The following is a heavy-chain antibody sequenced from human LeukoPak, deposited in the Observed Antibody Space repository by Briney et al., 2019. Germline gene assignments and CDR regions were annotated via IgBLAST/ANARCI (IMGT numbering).Heavy chain of an antibody. CDR2: IYSGGTT. Sequence: GGSLRLSCAASGFTISRNYMSWVRQAPGKGLEWVSVIYSGGTTSYADSVKGRFTISRDNSKNTLYLQMSSLRAGDTAVYYCARACTNCYGFDYYSGLDVWGQGTTVTVSS. CDR1: GFTISRNY. J-gene: IGHJ6*02. CDR3: ARACTNCYGFDYYSGLDV. V-gene: IGHV3-66*01. D-gene: IGHD2-2*01.